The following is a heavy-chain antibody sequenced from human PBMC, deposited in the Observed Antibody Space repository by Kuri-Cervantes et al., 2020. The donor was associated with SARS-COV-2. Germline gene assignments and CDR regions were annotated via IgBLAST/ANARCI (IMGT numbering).Heavy chain of an antibody. CDR2: ISYDGSNK. Sequence: GESLKISCSASGFTFSSYAIHWVRQAPGKGLEGVAFISYDGSNKYYADSVKGRFTISRDNSKNTLYLQMNSLRAEDTAVYYCARDGPSITFVRGVTAILADHLTYYSYGMDVWGRGTTVTVSS. J-gene: IGHJ6*02. CDR3: ARDGPSITFVRGVTAILADHLTYYSYGMDV. D-gene: IGHD3-10*01. CDR1: GFTFSSYA. V-gene: IGHV3-30-3*01.